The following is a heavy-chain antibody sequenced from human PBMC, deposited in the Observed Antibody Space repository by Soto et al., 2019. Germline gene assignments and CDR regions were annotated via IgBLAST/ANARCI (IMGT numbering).Heavy chain of an antibody. CDR3: ARSGVSWLLLFDY. D-gene: IGHD3-9*01. CDR2: INAGNGNT. Sequence: GTSVKLSCEACGDSFTSYAMHWVRQAPGQRLEWMGWINAGNGNTKYSQKFQGRVTITRDTSASTAYMELSSLRSEDTAVYYCARSGVSWLLLFDYWGQGTLVTVSS. CDR1: GDSFTSYA. J-gene: IGHJ4*02. V-gene: IGHV1-3*01.